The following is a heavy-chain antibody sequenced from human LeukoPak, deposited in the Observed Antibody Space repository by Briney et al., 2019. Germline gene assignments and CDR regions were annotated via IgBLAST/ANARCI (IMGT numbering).Heavy chain of an antibody. J-gene: IGHJ3*02. CDR3: ARGYSNYGYAFDI. CDR1: GFTFSSYS. V-gene: IGHV3-21*01. D-gene: IGHD4-11*01. CDR2: ISSSSSYI. Sequence: GGSLRLSCAASGFTFSSYSMNWVRQAPGKGLEWVSSISSSSSYIYFADSVKGRFTISRDNARNSLYLQMNSLRAEGTAVYYCARGYSNYGYAFDIWGQGTMVTVSS.